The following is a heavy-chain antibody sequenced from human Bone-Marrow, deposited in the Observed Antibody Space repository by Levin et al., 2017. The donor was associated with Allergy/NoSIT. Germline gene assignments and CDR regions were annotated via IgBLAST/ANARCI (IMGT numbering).Heavy chain of an antibody. CDR2: INSDGSST. Sequence: QTGGSLRLSCAASGFTFSSYWMHWVRQAPGKGLVWVSRINSDGSSTSYADSVKGRFTISRDNAKNTLYLQMNSLRAEDTAVYYCAREPRVGATINYYYGMDVWGQGTTVTVSS. CDR3: AREPRVGATINYYYGMDV. D-gene: IGHD1-26*01. CDR1: GFTFSSYW. J-gene: IGHJ6*02. V-gene: IGHV3-74*01.